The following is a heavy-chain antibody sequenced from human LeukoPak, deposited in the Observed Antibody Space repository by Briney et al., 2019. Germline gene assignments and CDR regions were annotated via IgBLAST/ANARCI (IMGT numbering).Heavy chain of an antibody. CDR1: GGSISSSSYY. CDR2: IYYSGST. V-gene: IGHV4-39*01. J-gene: IGHJ4*02. Sequence: SETLSLTCTVSGGSISSSSYYWGWIRQPPGKGLEWIGSIYYSGSTYYNPSLKSRVTISVDTSKNQFSLKLSSVTAADTAVYYCARPGIAVAGSETYFDYWGQGALVTVSS. CDR3: ARPGIAVAGSETYFDY. D-gene: IGHD6-19*01.